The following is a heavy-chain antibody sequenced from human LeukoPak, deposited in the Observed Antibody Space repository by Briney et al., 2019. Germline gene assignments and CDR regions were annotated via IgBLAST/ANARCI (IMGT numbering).Heavy chain of an antibody. V-gene: IGHV3-48*01. D-gene: IGHD1-26*01. J-gene: IGHJ6*03. Sequence: GGSLRLSCAASGFTFSSCSMNWVRQAPGKGLEWVSYISSSSSTIYYADSVKGRFTISRDNAKNLLYLQLNSLKTEDTAVYYCTRDGSYYPYYYYYMDVWGKGTTVTISS. CDR2: ISSSSSTI. CDR3: TRDGSYYPYYYYYMDV. CDR1: GFTFSSCS.